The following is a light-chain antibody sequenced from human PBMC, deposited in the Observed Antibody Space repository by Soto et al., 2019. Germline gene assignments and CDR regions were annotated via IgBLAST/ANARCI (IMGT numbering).Light chain of an antibody. CDR2: GNS. CDR1: SSNIGAGYD. J-gene: IGLJ1*01. Sequence: VLTQPPSVSGAPGQRVTISCTGSSSNIGAGYDVHWYQQLPGTAPKLPIYGNSNRPSGVPDRFSGSKSGTSASLAITGLQAEDEADYYCQSYDSSLSGSDVFGTGTKVTVL. V-gene: IGLV1-40*01. CDR3: QSYDSSLSGSDV.